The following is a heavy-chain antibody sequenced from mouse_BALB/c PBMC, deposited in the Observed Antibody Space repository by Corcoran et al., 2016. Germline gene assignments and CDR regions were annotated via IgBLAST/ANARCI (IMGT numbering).Heavy chain of an antibody. J-gene: IGHJ4*01. CDR2: IDPNNGGT. Sequence: EVQLQQSGPELVKPGASVKISCKTSGYKFTEYIIHWVKQSLGKNLEWIGSIDPNNGGTTYNQKFKVKATLTVDKSSRTAYMEVRSLTFEDSTVYYCARDGGRATSYPLDYWGQGTSVTVSS. D-gene: IGHD3-1*01. V-gene: IGHV1-18*01. CDR1: GYKFTEYI. CDR3: ARDGGRATSYPLDY.